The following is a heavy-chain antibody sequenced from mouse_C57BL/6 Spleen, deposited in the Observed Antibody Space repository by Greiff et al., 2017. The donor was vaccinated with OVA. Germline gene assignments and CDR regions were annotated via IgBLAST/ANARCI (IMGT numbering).Heavy chain of an antibody. V-gene: IGHV3-6*01. D-gene: IGHD3-2*02. CDR3: AREGAWAAQATRSY. Sequence: EVQLQQSGPGLVKPSQSLSLTCSVTGYSITSGYYWNWIRQFPGNKLEWMGYISYDGSNNYNPSLKNRISITRDTSKNQFFLKLNSVTTEDTATYYCAREGAWAAQATRSYWGQGTLVTVSA. CDR2: ISYDGSN. J-gene: IGHJ3*01. CDR1: GYSITSGYY.